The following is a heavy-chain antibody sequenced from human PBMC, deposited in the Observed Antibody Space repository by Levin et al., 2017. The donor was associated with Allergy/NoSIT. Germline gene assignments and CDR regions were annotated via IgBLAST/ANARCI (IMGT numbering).Heavy chain of an antibody. CDR2: ISSGSTYT. CDR3: TRHYQSDS. D-gene: IGHD2-2*01. Sequence: GGSLRLSCAASGFTFSEFYMNWIRQAPGKGLEWLSYISSGSTYTNYADSVRGRFTISRDDTNNLLYLQMDSLTAEDTATYDCTRHYQSDSWGQGTLVTVSS. J-gene: IGHJ4*02. V-gene: IGHV3-11*03. CDR1: GFTFSEFY.